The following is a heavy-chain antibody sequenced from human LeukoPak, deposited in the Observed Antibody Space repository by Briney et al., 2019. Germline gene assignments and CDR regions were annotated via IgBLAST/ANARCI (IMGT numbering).Heavy chain of an antibody. CDR1: GGTFSSYA. D-gene: IGHD3-10*01. V-gene: IGHV1-69*05. Sequence: ASVKVSCKASGGTFSSYAISWVRQAPGQGLEWMGRIIPIFGTANYAQKFQGRVTITTDESTSTAYMELSSLRSEDTAVYYCAREPSNGEYYFDYWGQGTLVTVSS. J-gene: IGHJ4*02. CDR2: IIPIFGTA. CDR3: AREPSNGEYYFDY.